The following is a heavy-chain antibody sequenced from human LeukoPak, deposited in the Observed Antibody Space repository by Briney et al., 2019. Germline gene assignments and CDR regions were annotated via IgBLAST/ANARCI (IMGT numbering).Heavy chain of an antibody. CDR3: AREDTYYYDSSGYQFDY. CDR2: IIPIFGTA. Sequence: SVKVSCKASGGTFSSYAISWVRQAPGQGLEWMGGIIPIFGTASYAQKFQGRVTITADESTSTAYMELSSLRSEDTAVYYCAREDTYYYDSSGYQFDYWGQGTLVTVSS. J-gene: IGHJ4*02. D-gene: IGHD3-22*01. V-gene: IGHV1-69*13. CDR1: GGTFSSYA.